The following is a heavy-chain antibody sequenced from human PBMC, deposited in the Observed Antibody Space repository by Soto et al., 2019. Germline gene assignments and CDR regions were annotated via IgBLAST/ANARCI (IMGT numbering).Heavy chain of an antibody. CDR2: INHSGIT. D-gene: IGHD2-21*02. Sequence: QVQLQQWGAGLLKPSETLSLTCVVYGGSFSGYYWSWIRQPPGKGLEWIGEINHSGITNYNPSLKSRVPIPVAKSKNQLSLKLSSVPAADTAVYYCARGIGVVVTAPSFDYWGQGTLVTVSS. V-gene: IGHV4-34*01. CDR3: ARGIGVVVTAPSFDY. J-gene: IGHJ4*02. CDR1: GGSFSGYY.